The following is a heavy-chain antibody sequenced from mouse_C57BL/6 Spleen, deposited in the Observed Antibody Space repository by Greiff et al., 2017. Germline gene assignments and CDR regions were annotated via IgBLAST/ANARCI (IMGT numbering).Heavy chain of an antibody. CDR1: GYAFSSSW. CDR3: AGQIYYDYDGWFAY. Sequence: QVQLQQSGPELVKPGASVKISCKASGYAFSSSWMNWVKQRPGKGLEWIGRIYPGDGDTNYNGKFKGKATLTADKSSSTAYMQLSSLTSEYSAVYVCAGQIYYDYDGWFAYWGQGTLVTVSA. J-gene: IGHJ3*01. CDR2: IYPGDGDT. D-gene: IGHD2-4*01. V-gene: IGHV1-82*01.